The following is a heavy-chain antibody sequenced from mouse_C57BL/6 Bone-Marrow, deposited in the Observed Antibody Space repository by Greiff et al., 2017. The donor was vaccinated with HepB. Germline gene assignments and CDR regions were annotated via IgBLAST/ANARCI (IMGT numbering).Heavy chain of an antibody. V-gene: IGHV1-62-2*01. CDR2: FYPGSGSI. J-gene: IGHJ1*03. CDR1: GYTFTEYT. Sequence: QVQLQQSGAELVKPGASVKLSCKASGYTFTEYTIHWVKQRSGQGLEWIGWFYPGSGSIKYNEKFKDKATLTADKSSSTVYMELSRLTSEDSAVYLCARHEERITTVVATRYFDGWGTGTTVTVSS. D-gene: IGHD1-1*01. CDR3: ARHEERITTVVATRYFDG.